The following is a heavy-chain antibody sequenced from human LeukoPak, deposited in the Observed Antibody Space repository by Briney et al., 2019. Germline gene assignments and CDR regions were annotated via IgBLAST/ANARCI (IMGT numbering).Heavy chain of an antibody. D-gene: IGHD2-15*01. Sequence: PSETLSLTCTVSGGSISSGGYYWSWIRQHPGKGLEWIGYIYYSGSTNYNPSLKGRVTISVDTSKNQFSLKLSSVTAADTAVYYCARLPRTVVRDYYYNSYGMDVWGQGTTVTVSS. V-gene: IGHV4-61*08. CDR1: GGSISSGGYY. J-gene: IGHJ6*02. CDR3: ARLPRTVVRDYYYNSYGMDV. CDR2: IYYSGST.